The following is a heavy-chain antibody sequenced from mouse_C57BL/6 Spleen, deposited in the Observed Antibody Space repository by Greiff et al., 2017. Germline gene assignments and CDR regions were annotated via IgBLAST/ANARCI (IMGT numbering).Heavy chain of an antibody. D-gene: IGHD2-5*01. CDR3: ARAYSNYGWFAY. Sequence: VPLQQSGAELVKPGASVKLSCKASGYTFTSYWMNWVKQRPGQGLEWIGMIHPNSGSTNYNEKFKSKATLTVDKSSNTDYMQLSSLTSEDSAVYYWARAYSNYGWFAYWGQGTLVTVSA. J-gene: IGHJ3*01. V-gene: IGHV1-64*01. CDR1: GYTFTSYW. CDR2: IHPNSGST.